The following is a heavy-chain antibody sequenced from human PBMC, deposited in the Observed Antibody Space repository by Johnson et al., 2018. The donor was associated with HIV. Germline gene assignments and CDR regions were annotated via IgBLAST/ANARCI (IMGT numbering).Heavy chain of an antibody. D-gene: IGHD3-10*01. J-gene: IGHJ3*02. CDR2: ISYDRGTK. CDR1: GFTFSSYA. CDR3: AKAVTPFGDSEALDI. V-gene: IGHV3-30-3*01. Sequence: QMLLVEPGGGVVQPGRSLRLSCAASGFTFSSYAMHWVRQAPGKGLEWVAVISYDRGTKYYADSVKGRFTISSDNSKNTLYLQMNSLIAEDTAVYYCAKAVTPFGDSEALDIWGQGTMVTVSS.